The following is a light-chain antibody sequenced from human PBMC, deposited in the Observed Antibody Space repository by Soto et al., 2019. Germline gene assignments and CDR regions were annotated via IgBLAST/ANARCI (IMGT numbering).Light chain of an antibody. J-gene: IGKJ1*01. CDR2: DAS. Sequence: DIQMTQSPSSLSASVGDRVTIICRASQSVSTRLAWYQQKPGKAPKVLIYDASSWAGGVPSRFTGSGSGTEFTLTISSLQPEDFATYYCQQSYSSPPTFGQGTKVDIK. CDR1: QSVSTR. V-gene: IGKV1-5*02. CDR3: QQSYSSPPT.